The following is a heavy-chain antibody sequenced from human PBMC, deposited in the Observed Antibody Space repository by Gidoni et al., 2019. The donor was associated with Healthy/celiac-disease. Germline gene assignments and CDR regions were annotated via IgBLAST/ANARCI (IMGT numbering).Heavy chain of an antibody. CDR1: GFTFSSYG. CDR3: ARGPYYYDSSGYYYGY. J-gene: IGHJ4*02. V-gene: IGHV3-33*01. Sequence: QVQLVESGGGVVQPGRSLRLSCAASGFTFSSYGMHWVRQAPGKGLGWVAVIWYDGSNKYYADSVKGRFTISRDNSKNTLYLQMNSLRAEDTAVYYCARGPYYYDSSGYYYGYWGQGTLVTVSS. CDR2: IWYDGSNK. D-gene: IGHD3-22*01.